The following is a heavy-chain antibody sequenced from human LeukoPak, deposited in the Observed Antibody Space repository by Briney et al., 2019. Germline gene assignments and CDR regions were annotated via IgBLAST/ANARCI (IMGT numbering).Heavy chain of an antibody. D-gene: IGHD1-26*01. CDR3: AKDGAIVGAFDY. CDR2: ISGSGGST. CDR1: GFTFSSYA. J-gene: IGHJ4*02. Sequence: GGSLRLSCAASGFTFSSYAMSWVRQAPRKGLEWVSAISGSGGSTYYADSVKGRFTISRDNSKNTLYLQMNSLRAEDTAVYYCAKDGAIVGAFDYWGQGTLVTVSS. V-gene: IGHV3-23*01.